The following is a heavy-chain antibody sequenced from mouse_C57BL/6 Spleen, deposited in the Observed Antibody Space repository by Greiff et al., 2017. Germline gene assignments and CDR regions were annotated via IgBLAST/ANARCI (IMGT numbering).Heavy chain of an antibody. V-gene: IGHV1-80*01. CDR3: ARGDSYWYFDV. Sequence: VKLMESGAELVKPGASVKISCKASGYAFSSYWMNWVKQRPGKGLEWIGQIYPGDGDTNYNGKFKGKATLTADKSSSTAYMQLSSLTSEDSAVYFCARGDSYWYFDVWGTGTTVTVSS. CDR1: GYAFSSYW. CDR2: IYPGDGDT. J-gene: IGHJ1*03.